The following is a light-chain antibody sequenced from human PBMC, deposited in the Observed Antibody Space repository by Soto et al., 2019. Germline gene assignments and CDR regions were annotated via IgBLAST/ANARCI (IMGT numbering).Light chain of an antibody. V-gene: IGLV2-11*01. CDR3: CSHAGIYTSGV. CDR2: DVS. J-gene: IGLJ1*01. Sequence: QSALTQPRSVSGSPGQSVTISCTGTSSDVGAYNYVSWYQQHPGKAPKLMIYDVSKRPSGVPDRFSGSKSGNTASLTIFGLQAEDEADYYCCSHAGIYTSGVFGTGTKVTVL. CDR1: SSDVGAYNY.